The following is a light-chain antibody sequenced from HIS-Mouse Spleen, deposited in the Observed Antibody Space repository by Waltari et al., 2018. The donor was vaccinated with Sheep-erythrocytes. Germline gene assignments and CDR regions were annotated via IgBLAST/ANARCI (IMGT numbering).Light chain of an antibody. CDR1: ALPKKY. Sequence: SYELTQPPSVPVYPAQTATITCSGAALPKKYAYWYQQKSGQAPVLVIYEDSKRPSGIPERFSGSSSGTMATLTISGAQVEDEADYYCYSTDSSGNGVFGGGTKLTVL. J-gene: IGLJ2*01. CDR3: YSTDSSGNGV. V-gene: IGLV3-10*01. CDR2: EDS.